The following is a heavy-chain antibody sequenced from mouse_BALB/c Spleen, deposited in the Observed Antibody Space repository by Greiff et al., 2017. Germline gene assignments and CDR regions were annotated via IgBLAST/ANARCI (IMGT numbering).Heavy chain of an antibody. CDR1: GFTFTDYY. CDR3: ARDGIYYGRGAMDY. J-gene: IGHJ4*01. Sequence: DVKLQESGGGLVQPGGSLRLSCATSGFTFTDYYMSWVRQPPGKALEWLGFIRNKANGYTTEYSASVKGRFTISRDNSQSILYLQMNTLRAEDSATYYCARDGIYYGRGAMDYWGQGTSVTVSS. CDR2: IRNKANGYTT. D-gene: IGHD1-1*01. V-gene: IGHV7-3*02.